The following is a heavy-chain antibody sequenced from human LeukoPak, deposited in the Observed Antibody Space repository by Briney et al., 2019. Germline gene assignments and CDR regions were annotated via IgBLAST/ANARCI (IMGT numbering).Heavy chain of an antibody. CDR2: LDYSGST. J-gene: IGHJ4*02. Sequence: SETLSLTCTVSGGSISSYYWSWIRQPPGKGLEWIGYLDYSGSTKYSPSLKSRVTISVDTSKNQFSLKLSSVTAADTAVYYCASQGGLTYYYGSGSYYNLDYWGQGTLVTVSS. CDR3: ASQGGLTYYYGSGSYYNLDY. CDR1: GGSISSYY. V-gene: IGHV4-59*12. D-gene: IGHD3-10*01.